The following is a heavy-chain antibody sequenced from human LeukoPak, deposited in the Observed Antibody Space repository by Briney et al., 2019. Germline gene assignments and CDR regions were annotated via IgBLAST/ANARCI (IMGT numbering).Heavy chain of an antibody. CDR2: INPNSGGT. J-gene: IGHJ6*03. CDR3: ARGRAINYYGSGSYDQMGTYYYMDV. V-gene: IGHV1-2*02. D-gene: IGHD3-10*01. Sequence: ASVKVSCKASGYTFTGYYMHWVRQAPGQGLEWMGWINPNSGGTNYAQKFQGRVTMTRNTSISTAYMELSSLRSGDTAVYYCARGRAINYYGSGSYDQMGTYYYMDVWGKGTTVTISS. CDR1: GYTFTGYY.